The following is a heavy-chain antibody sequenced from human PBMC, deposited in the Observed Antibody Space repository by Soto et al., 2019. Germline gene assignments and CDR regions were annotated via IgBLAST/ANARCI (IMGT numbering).Heavy chain of an antibody. V-gene: IGHV1-18*01. CDR2: ISGYNGNT. J-gene: IGHJ5*02. D-gene: IGHD6-6*01. CDR3: ARKSSSSSWFDP. Sequence: QVQLVQSGTEVKKPGASVKVSCKASGYTFSNYGVSWVRQAPGQGLEWMGWISGYNGNTNYAQNFQGRVTMTADPSTRTPYMDLRSLRSDDTGVYFCARKSSSSSWFDPWGQGTLVTVSS. CDR1: GYTFSNYG.